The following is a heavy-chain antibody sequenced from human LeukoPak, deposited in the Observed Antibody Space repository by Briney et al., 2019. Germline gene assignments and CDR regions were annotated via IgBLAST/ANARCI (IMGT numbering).Heavy chain of an antibody. D-gene: IGHD3-22*01. CDR2: IKQDGSEK. V-gene: IGHV3-7*03. CDR1: GFTFSSYA. J-gene: IGHJ4*02. CDR3: ARGLVVVIK. Sequence: GGSLRLSCAASGFTFSSYAMHWVRQAPGKGLEWVANIKQDGSEKYYVDSVKGRFTISRDNAKNSLYLQMNSLRAEDTAVYYCARGLVVVIKWGQGTLVTVSS.